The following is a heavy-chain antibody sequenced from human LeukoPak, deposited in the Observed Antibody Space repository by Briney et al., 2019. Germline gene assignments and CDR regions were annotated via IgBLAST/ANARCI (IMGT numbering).Heavy chain of an antibody. CDR1: GFTFNRRW. J-gene: IGHJ1*01. D-gene: IGHD2-21*02. CDR2: INPDGRDT. V-gene: IGHV3-7*01. CDR3: TSWGDTTAEYFQR. Sequence: GGSLRLSCVVSGFTFNRRWMNWVRQAPRKGLEWVAHINPDGRDTYYVDSVKGRFTISRDNAQNSMYLQMNSLRVEDTTVYYCTSWGDTTAEYFQRWGQGTLVTVSS.